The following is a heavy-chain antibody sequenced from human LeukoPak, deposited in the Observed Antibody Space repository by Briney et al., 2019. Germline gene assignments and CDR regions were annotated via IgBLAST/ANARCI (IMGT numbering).Heavy chain of an antibody. J-gene: IGHJ6*02. V-gene: IGHV3-30*18. D-gene: IGHD4-17*01. CDR1: GFTFSSYG. CDR2: ISYDGSNK. Sequence: GRSLRLSCAASGFTFSSYGMHWVRQAPGKGLEWGAVISYDGSNKYYADSVEGRFTIYRDNSKNTLYMQVNSLRAEDTAVYYCAKSYTTYGDYGMTVWGHGTTVTVSS. CDR3: AKSYTTYGDYGMTV.